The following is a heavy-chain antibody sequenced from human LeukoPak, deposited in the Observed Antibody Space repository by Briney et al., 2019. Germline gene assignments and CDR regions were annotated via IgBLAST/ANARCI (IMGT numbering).Heavy chain of an antibody. J-gene: IGHJ4*02. D-gene: IGHD1-26*01. V-gene: IGHV3-33*01. CDR3: ARDQISEWELRY. Sequence: GGSLRPSCAASGFAFSSYGMHWVRQAPGKGLEWVAVIWYDGSNKYYADSVKGRFTISRDNSKNTLYLQMNSLRAEDTAVYYCARDQISEWELRYWGQGTLVTVSS. CDR2: IWYDGSNK. CDR1: GFAFSSYG.